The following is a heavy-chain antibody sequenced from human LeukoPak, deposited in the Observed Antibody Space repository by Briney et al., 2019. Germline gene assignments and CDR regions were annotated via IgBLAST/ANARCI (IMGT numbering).Heavy chain of an antibody. J-gene: IGHJ4*02. D-gene: IGHD3-9*01. Sequence: SVKVSCKASGGTFSSYAISWVRQAPGQGLEWMGGIIPIFGTANYAQKLQGRVTITADKSTSTAYMELSSLRSEDTAVYYCARDSKRILTGYSPHYFDYWGQGTLVTVSS. CDR2: IIPIFGTA. V-gene: IGHV1-69*06. CDR1: GGTFSSYA. CDR3: ARDSKRILTGYSPHYFDY.